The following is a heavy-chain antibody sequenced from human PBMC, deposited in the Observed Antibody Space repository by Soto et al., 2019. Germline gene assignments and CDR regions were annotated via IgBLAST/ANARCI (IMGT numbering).Heavy chain of an antibody. D-gene: IGHD3-10*01. V-gene: IGHV3-30-3*01. CDR1: GFTFSSYA. Sequence: GQLVESGGGVAQPGRSLRLSCAASGFTFSSYAMHWVRQTPGQGLEWVAVISYDGSNKYYAGSVKGRFTISRDNSNDTVYLQMNRLRTEDTAVYFCARVLRIRGGRYYYGMDVWGQGTTVTVSS. J-gene: IGHJ6*02. CDR2: ISYDGSNK. CDR3: ARVLRIRGGRYYYGMDV.